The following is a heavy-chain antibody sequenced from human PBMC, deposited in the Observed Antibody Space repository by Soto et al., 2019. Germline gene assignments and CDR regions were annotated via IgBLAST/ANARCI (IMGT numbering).Heavy chain of an antibody. CDR1: GFTFDDYA. CDR3: ARLRYYYYYMDV. Sequence: GGSLRLSCAASGFTFDDYAMHWVRQAPGKGLEWVSGIRWNSGSIGYADSVKGRFTISRDNAKNSLYLQMNSLRAEDTALYYCARLRYYYYYMDVWGKGTTVTVSS. V-gene: IGHV3-9*01. CDR2: IRWNSGSI. J-gene: IGHJ6*03. D-gene: IGHD2-15*01.